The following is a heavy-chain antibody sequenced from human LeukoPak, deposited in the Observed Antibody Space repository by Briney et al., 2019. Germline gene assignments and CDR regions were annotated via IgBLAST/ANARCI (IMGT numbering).Heavy chain of an antibody. CDR1: GFTFSSYW. CDR3: AKGELNSSGWGFFDY. V-gene: IGHV3-7*03. J-gene: IGHJ4*02. D-gene: IGHD6-19*01. CDR2: INHNGNVN. Sequence: GGSLRLSCAASGFTFSSYWMNWARQAPGKGLEWVASINHNGNVNYYVDSVKGRFTISRDNAKNSLYLQMNSLRAEDTAVYYCAKGELNSSGWGFFDYWGQGTLVTVSS.